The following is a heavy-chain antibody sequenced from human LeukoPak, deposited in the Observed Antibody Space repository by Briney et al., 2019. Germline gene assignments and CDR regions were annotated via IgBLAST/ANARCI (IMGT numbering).Heavy chain of an antibody. J-gene: IGHJ6*03. Sequence: PGGSLRLSCAASGFTFSSYAMSWVRQAPGKGLEWVSAISGSGGSTYYADSVKGRFTTSRDNSKNTLYLQMNSLRAEDTAVYYCAKDGVRFLEWLLYHYYYMDVWGKGTTVTVSS. D-gene: IGHD3-3*01. CDR1: GFTFSSYA. CDR3: AKDGVRFLEWLLYHYYYMDV. V-gene: IGHV3-23*01. CDR2: ISGSGGST.